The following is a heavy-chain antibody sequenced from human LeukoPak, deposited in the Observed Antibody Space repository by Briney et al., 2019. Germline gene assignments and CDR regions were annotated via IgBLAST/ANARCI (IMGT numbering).Heavy chain of an antibody. CDR2: VSGSGGST. Sequence: GGSLRLSCAASGFTFSSYGMTWVRQAPGKGLEWVSAVSGSGGSTYYADSVKGRFTISRDNSENTLYLQMNSLRADDTAVYYCAKSITMIVVVIIRDAFDIWGQGTMVTVSS. V-gene: IGHV3-23*01. J-gene: IGHJ3*02. CDR1: GFTFSSYG. CDR3: AKSITMIVVVIIRDAFDI. D-gene: IGHD3-22*01.